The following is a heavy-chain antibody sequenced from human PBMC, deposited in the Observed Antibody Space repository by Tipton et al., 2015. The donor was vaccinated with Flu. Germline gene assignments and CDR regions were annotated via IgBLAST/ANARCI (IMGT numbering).Heavy chain of an antibody. V-gene: IGHV3-48*04. CDR3: ARYHYYYYYMDV. CDR2: ISSSSSTI. Sequence: SLRLSCAASGFTFSSYSMNWVRQAPGKGLEWISYISSSSSTIYYADSVKGRFTISRDNAKNSLYLQMNSLRAEDTAVYYCARYHYYYYYMDVWGKGTTVTVSS. J-gene: IGHJ6*03. CDR1: GFTFSSYS.